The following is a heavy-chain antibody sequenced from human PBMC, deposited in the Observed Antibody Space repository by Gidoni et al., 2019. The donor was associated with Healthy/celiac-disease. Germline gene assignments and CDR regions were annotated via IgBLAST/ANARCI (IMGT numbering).Heavy chain of an antibody. D-gene: IGHD2-2*02. CDR2: ISGSGGST. Sequence: EVQLLESGGGLVQPGGSLRLSCAASGFTFSSYAMRWVRQAPGKGLEWVSAISGSGGSTYYADSVKGRFTISRDNSKNTLYLQMNSLRAEDTAVYYCAKDYLYCSSTSCYKGYGMDVWGQGTTVTVSS. J-gene: IGHJ6*02. CDR3: AKDYLYCSSTSCYKGYGMDV. V-gene: IGHV3-23*01. CDR1: GFTFSSYA.